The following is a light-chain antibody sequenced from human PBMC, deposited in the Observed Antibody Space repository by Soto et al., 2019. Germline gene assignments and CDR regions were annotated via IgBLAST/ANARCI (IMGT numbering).Light chain of an antibody. CDR3: QQYGGVPYT. CDR1: ESISRDY. Sequence: EIVLTQSPGTLSLSPGQRATLSCRASESISRDYLAWYQQRLGQAPRLLIYVASSGATGIPDRFSGSGSGTDFTLTISRLEPEDFAIYYCQQYGGVPYTFGQGTKVEIK. J-gene: IGKJ2*01. V-gene: IGKV3-20*01. CDR2: VAS.